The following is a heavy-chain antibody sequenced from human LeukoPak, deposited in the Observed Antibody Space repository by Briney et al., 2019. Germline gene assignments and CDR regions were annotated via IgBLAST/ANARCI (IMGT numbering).Heavy chain of an antibody. D-gene: IGHD2-2*01. J-gene: IGHJ2*01. CDR2: FYTSGNT. CDR3: ARDALYCSSTSCYRYWYFDL. Sequence: SETLSLTCTVSGGSISGYYWNWIRQPAGKGLEWIGRFYTSGNTNYNPSLKSRVTMSVDTSKNQFSLKLSSVTAADTAVYYCARDALYCSSTSCYRYWYFDLWGRGTLVTVSS. CDR1: GGSISGYY. V-gene: IGHV4-4*07.